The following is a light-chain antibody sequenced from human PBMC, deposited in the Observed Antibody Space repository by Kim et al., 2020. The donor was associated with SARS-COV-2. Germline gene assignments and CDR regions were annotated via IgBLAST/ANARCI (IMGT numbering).Light chain of an antibody. CDR3: QQYDVHPET. J-gene: IGKJ1*01. CDR1: QNIHIW. V-gene: IGKV1-5*03. CDR2: KAS. Sequence: ASVGDRVTISCRASQNIHIWLAWFQQKPGKAPRVLMYKASSLEGGVPSRFSGGGSGTEFTLTINSLQPDDSATYYCQQYDVHPETFGQGTKVEVK.